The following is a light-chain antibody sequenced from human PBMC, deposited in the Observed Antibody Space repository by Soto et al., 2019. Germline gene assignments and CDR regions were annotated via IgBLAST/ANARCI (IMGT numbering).Light chain of an antibody. CDR2: ANN. J-gene: IGLJ3*02. V-gene: IGLV6-57*04. Sequence: NFMLTQSHSVSESPGKTVTISCTRSSGSIASHHVQWYQQRPGSAPITVIYANNHRPSGVPDRFSASIDSSSNSASLTIFGLKTEDEAEYYCQYYDRGTWVFGGGTKMTVL. CDR1: SGSIASHH. CDR3: QYYDRGTWV.